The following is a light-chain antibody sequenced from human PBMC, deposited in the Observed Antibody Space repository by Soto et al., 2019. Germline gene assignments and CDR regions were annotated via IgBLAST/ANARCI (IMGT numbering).Light chain of an antibody. V-gene: IGKV1-39*01. CDR2: SAS. J-gene: IGKJ4*01. Sequence: DLQMTQSPTSLSASVGARVTITCRASQKIFTYVNWFQQKPGQAPKLLIYSASSLESGVPSRFSGTASGTAFTLIINNLQPEDVGTYYCQQGYSPPLTFGGGT. CDR1: QKIFTY. CDR3: QQGYSPPLT.